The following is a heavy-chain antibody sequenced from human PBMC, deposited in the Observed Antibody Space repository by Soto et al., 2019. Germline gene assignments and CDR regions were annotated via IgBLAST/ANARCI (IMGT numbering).Heavy chain of an antibody. D-gene: IGHD3-10*01. J-gene: IGHJ4*02. CDR1: GGSISSYY. V-gene: IGHV4-59*08. CDR2: IYYSGST. Sequence: SETLSLTCTVSGGSISSYYWSWIRQPPGKGLEWIGYIYYSGSTNYNPSLKSRVTISVDTSENQFSLKLSSVTAADTAVYYCARHYPQLLWFVELSYFDYWGQGTPVNVPS. CDR3: ARHYPQLLWFVELSYFDY.